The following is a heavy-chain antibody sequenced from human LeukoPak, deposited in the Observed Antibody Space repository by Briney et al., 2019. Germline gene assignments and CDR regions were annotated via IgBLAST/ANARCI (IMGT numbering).Heavy chain of an antibody. CDR1: GFSFSSFA. CDR3: AKNIVVSGTSPFSYAMDV. J-gene: IGHJ6*02. CDR2: ISDTDERT. Sequence: PGGPLRLSCAASGFSFSSFAMRWVRQAPGKGLEWVSTISDTDERTAYADSVKGRFTISRDNSRNTLYLQINSLRADDTAIYYCAKNIVVSGTSPFSYAMDVWGQGTTVSVSS. D-gene: IGHD6-19*01. V-gene: IGHV3-23*01.